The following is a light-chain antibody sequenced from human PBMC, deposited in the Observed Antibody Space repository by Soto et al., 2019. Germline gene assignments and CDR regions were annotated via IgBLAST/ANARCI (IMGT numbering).Light chain of an antibody. J-gene: IGKJ3*01. CDR1: QSVSSSD. CDR2: GAS. Sequence: DIVLTQSPGTLSLSPGETATLSCRASQSVSSSDLAWYQQRPGQAPRLLIYGASNTATDIPDRFSGSGSGTDFTLTITRLEPEDFAVYYCQHYGGSPLFAFGPGTKVDV. V-gene: IGKV3-20*01. CDR3: QHYGGSPLFA.